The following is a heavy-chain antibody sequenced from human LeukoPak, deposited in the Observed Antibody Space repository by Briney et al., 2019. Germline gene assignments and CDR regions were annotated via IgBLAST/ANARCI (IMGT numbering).Heavy chain of an antibody. CDR1: GLTFSNSW. J-gene: IGHJ1*01. Sequence: PGGSLRLSCEASGLTFSNSWMHWVRQAPGKGLVWVSRINNEGTTISYADSVKGRSTISRDNAKNTLYLQMNSLRAEDTAVYYCVRVSGLGMNEYYQHWGQGTLVTVAS. D-gene: IGHD3-10*01. CDR3: VRVSGLGMNEYYQH. CDR2: INNEGTTI. V-gene: IGHV3-74*01.